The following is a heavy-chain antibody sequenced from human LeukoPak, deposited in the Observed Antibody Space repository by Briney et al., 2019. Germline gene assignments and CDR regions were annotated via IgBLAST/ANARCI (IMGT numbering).Heavy chain of an antibody. CDR3: AKDVGGSDDAFDI. CDR1: GFTFSRFW. Sequence: GGSLRLSCAASGFTFSRFWMHWVRQAPGKGLEWVSLISGDGGSTYYADSVKGRFTISRDNSKNSLYLQMNSLRTEDTALYYCAKDVGGSDDAFDIWGQGTMVTVSS. V-gene: IGHV3-43*02. D-gene: IGHD1-26*01. J-gene: IGHJ3*02. CDR2: ISGDGGST.